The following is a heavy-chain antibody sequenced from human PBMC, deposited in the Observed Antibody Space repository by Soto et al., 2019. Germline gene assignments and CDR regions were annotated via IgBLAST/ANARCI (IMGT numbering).Heavy chain of an antibody. CDR2: INQDGSEK. V-gene: IGHV3-7*04. J-gene: IGHJ4*02. CDR1: ESTVSRDW. Sequence: EVHLVESGGGLVQTGGSLRLSCAIFESTVSRDWMNWVRQAPGKGLEWVAHINQDGSEKYYVDSVKGRFTISRENAKKPLYLQMNSLRTANMVMYYCSGGVGDAFWGQGTLVTVSS. D-gene: IGHD1-26*01. CDR3: SGGVGDAF.